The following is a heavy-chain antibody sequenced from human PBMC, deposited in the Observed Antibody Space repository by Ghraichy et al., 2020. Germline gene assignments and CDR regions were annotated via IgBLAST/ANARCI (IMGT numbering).Heavy chain of an antibody. CDR3: ARGLYGSNWYAVDF. V-gene: IGHV4-59*01. CDR1: GGSISSYY. D-gene: IGHD6-13*01. J-gene: IGHJ4*02. Sequence: SETLSLTCTVSGGSISSYYWSWIRQPPGMGLEWIGYIYYSGNTNYNPSLKSRVAISRDTSKTQFSLRLTSVTAADTAVYYCARGLYGSNWYAVDFGGQGTLVTVSS. CDR2: IYYSGNT.